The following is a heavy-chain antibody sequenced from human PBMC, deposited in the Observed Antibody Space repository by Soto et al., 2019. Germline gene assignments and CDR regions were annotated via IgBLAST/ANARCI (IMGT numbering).Heavy chain of an antibody. CDR1: GFTFGSYS. CDR3: ARDISSSSWYGDAFDI. D-gene: IGHD6-13*01. J-gene: IGHJ3*02. Sequence: PGGSLRLSCAASGFTFGSYSMNWVRQAPGKGLEWVSSISSSSSYIYYADSVKGRFTISRDNAKNSLYLQMNSLRAEDTAVYYCARDISSSSWYGDAFDIWGQGTMVTVS. CDR2: ISSSSSYI. V-gene: IGHV3-21*01.